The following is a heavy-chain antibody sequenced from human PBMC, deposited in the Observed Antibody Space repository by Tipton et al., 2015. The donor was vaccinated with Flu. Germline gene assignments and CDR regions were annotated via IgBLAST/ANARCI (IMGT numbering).Heavy chain of an antibody. J-gene: IGHJ4*02. CDR2: IYYTGNT. CDR1: GGSISSNSYY. D-gene: IGHD2-15*01. V-gene: IGHV4-39*07. Sequence: TLSLTCSVSGGSISSNSYYWGWIRQPPGKGLEWIGSIYYTGNTYYNSSLKSRVTISVDTSRNQFSLKLDSVTAADTAVYFCARGVGFWGQGTLVTVSS. CDR3: ARGVGF.